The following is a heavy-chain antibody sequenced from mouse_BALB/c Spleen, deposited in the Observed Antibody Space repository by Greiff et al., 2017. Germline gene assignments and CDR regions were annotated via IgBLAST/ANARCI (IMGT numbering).Heavy chain of an antibody. CDR2: IYPGDGDT. CDR3: ARATTVVAWYFDV. V-gene: IGHV1-82*01. D-gene: IGHD1-1*01. CDR1: GYAFSSSW. J-gene: IGHJ1*01. Sequence: QVQLQQSGPELVKPGASVKISCKASGYAFSSSWMNWVKQRPGQGLEWIGRIYPGDGDTNYNGKFKGKATLTADKSSSTAYMQLSSLTSVDSEVYFCARATTVVAWYFDVWGAGTTVTVSS.